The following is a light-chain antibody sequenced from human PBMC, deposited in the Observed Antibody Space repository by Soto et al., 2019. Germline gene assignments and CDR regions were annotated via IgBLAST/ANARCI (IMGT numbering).Light chain of an antibody. CDR2: DAS. J-gene: IGKJ4*01. CDR3: QQYNKWPLT. CDR1: QSVYSN. Sequence: EIVMTQSPATLSVSPGERATLSCRASQSVYSNLAWYQQKPGQAPSLLIYDASTRATGIPARFSGSGSGTEFTLTIRSLQSEDFAVYYCQQYNKWPLTFGGGTKVEIK. V-gene: IGKV3-15*01.